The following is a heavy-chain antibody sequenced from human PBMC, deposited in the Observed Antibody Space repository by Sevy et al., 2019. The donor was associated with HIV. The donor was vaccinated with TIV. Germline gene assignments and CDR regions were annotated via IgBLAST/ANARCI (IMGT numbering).Heavy chain of an antibody. V-gene: IGHV1-2*06. Sequence: ASVKVSCKASGYTFTGYYMHWVRQAPGQGLEWMGRMNPNSGGTNYAQKFQGRVTMTRDTSISTAYMELSRLRSDDTAVYYCARICGGDCYARDYWGQGTLVTVSS. CDR1: GYTFTGYY. CDR2: MNPNSGGT. D-gene: IGHD2-21*01. J-gene: IGHJ4*02. CDR3: ARICGGDCYARDY.